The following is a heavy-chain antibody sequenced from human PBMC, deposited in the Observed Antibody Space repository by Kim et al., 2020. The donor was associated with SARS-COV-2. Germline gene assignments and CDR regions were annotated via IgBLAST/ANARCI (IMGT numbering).Heavy chain of an antibody. CDR3: ARDPIIAAAGTPPFDY. V-gene: IGHV3-30*07. D-gene: IGHD6-13*01. Sequence: SVKGRFTISRDNSKNTLYLQMNSLRAEDTAVYYCARDPIIAAAGTPPFDYWGQGTLVTVSS. J-gene: IGHJ4*02.